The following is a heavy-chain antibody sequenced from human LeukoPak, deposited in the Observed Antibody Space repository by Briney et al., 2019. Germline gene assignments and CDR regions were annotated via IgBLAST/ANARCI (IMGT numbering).Heavy chain of an antibody. CDR3: ASSYFDNSLHAYDI. CDR2: IKQDGSEL. Sequence: GGSLRLSCAASGFTFRTYWMSWVRQAPGKGLEWVANIKQDGSELYYVDSVKGRFTISRDNTKNSLFLHMSSLRAEDTAVYFCASSYFDNSLHAYDIWGQGTMVTVSS. CDR1: GFTFRTYW. V-gene: IGHV3-7*01. D-gene: IGHD3-22*01. J-gene: IGHJ3*02.